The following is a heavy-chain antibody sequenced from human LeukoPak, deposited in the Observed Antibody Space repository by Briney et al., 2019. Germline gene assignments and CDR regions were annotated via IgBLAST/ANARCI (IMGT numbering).Heavy chain of an antibody. Sequence: GGPLRLSCAASGFTFSSYAMSWVRQAPGKGLEWVSAISGSGGSTYYADSVKGRFTISRDNSKNTLYLQMNSLRAEDTAVYYCAKDWDIVVVVAATHYWGQGTLVTVSS. J-gene: IGHJ4*02. D-gene: IGHD2-15*01. CDR3: AKDWDIVVVVAATHY. CDR1: GFTFSSYA. CDR2: ISGSGGST. V-gene: IGHV3-23*01.